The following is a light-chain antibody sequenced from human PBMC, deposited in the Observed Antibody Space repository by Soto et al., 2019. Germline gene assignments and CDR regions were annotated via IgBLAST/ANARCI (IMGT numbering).Light chain of an antibody. J-gene: IGKJ2*01. V-gene: IGKV3-20*01. Sequence: EIVLTQSPGTLSLTPGERATLTCRASQRVSAFFLTWYQQKPGQAPRVLIYGASSRATGIPDRFSATGSGTVFTLSINRLEPEDFAVYYCQHYGNSRYTFGKGTKLEIK. CDR3: QHYGNSRYT. CDR2: GAS. CDR1: QRVSAFF.